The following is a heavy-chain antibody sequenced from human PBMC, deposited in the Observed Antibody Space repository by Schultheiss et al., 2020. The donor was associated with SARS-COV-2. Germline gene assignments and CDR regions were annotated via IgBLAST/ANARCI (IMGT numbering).Heavy chain of an antibody. CDR3: ACYSSSWYNY. D-gene: IGHD6-13*01. J-gene: IGHJ4*02. Sequence: SQTLSLTCAVSGGSIRGSDYYWSWLRQSPGKALEWIGYIYYSGGTDYNPSLKSRVTISVDTSKKQFSLKLSSVTAADTAVYYCACYSSSWYNYWGQGTLVTVSS. CDR1: GGSIRGSDYY. V-gene: IGHV4-30-4*01. CDR2: IYYSGGT.